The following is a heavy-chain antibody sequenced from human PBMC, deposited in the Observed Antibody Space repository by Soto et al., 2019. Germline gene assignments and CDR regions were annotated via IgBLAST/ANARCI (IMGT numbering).Heavy chain of an antibody. J-gene: IGHJ5*02. V-gene: IGHV3-23*01. Sequence: GGSLRLSCAASGFTFSDYYMTWIRQAPGKGLEWVSSITGSGDSTYYADSVKGRFTISRGNSRNTVYLQMNSLRVEDTAVYYWAKDPLKYSSSWYLEWWFDPWGQGTLVTVSS. CDR2: ITGSGDST. D-gene: IGHD6-13*01. CDR3: AKDPLKYSSSWYLEWWFDP. CDR1: GFTFSDYY.